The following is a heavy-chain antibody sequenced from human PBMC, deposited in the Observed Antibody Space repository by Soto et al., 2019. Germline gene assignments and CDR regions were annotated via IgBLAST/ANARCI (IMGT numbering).Heavy chain of an antibody. CDR1: GFTFSSYS. CDR3: AKKVNSGPGSQYFDY. D-gene: IGHD3-10*01. J-gene: IGHJ4*02. V-gene: IGHV3-23*01. Sequence: GGSLRLACAASGFTFSSYSMSWVRQAPGKGLEWVSGFRTSGDGGTTYYADSVKGRFTISRDNSKNMLFLQMNSLRAEDTAIYYCAKKVNSGPGSQYFDYWGQGTLVTVSS. CDR2: FRTSGDGGTT.